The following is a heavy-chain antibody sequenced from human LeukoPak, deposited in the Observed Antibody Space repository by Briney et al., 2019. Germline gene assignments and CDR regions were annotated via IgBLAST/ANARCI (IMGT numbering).Heavy chain of an antibody. Sequence: GESLRLSCAASGFTFSSYAMHWVRQAPGKGLEYVSAISSNGGSTYYANSVKGRFTISRDNSKNTLYLQMGSLRAEDMAVYYCARVPVRGVLYYYMDVWGKGTTVTVSS. CDR1: GFTFSSYA. CDR3: ARVPVRGVLYYYMDV. V-gene: IGHV3-64*01. CDR2: ISSNGGST. J-gene: IGHJ6*03. D-gene: IGHD3-10*01.